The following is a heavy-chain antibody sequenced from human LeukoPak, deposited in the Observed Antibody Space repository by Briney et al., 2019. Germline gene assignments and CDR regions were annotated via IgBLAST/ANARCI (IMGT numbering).Heavy chain of an antibody. J-gene: IGHJ4*02. Sequence: PSETLSLTCTVSGYSISSGYYWGWIRQPPGKGLEWIGSIYHSGSTYYNPSLKSRVTISVDTSKNQFSLKLSSVTAADTAVYYCARYYYDSSGYSNFDYWGQGTLVTVSS. V-gene: IGHV4-38-2*02. D-gene: IGHD3-22*01. CDR2: IYHSGST. CDR3: ARYYYDSSGYSNFDY. CDR1: GYSISSGYY.